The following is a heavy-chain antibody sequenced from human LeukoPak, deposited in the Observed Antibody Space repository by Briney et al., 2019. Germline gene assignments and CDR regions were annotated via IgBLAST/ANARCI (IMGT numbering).Heavy chain of an antibody. CDR1: GYTFTSYA. Sequence: ASVTVSCMASGYTFTSYAMNWLRQAPGQGLEWMGWINTKAGNPTYAQVFTGRFVFSLDTSVSTAYLQISSLKAEDTAVYYCARILSSSWYVFDYWGQGTLVTVSS. J-gene: IGHJ4*02. CDR3: ARILSSSWYVFDY. CDR2: INTKAGNP. V-gene: IGHV7-4-1*02. D-gene: IGHD6-13*01.